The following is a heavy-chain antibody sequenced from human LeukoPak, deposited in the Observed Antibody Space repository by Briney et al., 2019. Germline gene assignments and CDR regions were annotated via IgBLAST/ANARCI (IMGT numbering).Heavy chain of an antibody. D-gene: IGHD6-19*01. CDR1: GYSFTSYW. J-gene: IGHJ4*02. V-gene: IGHV5-51*01. CDR3: ARQAIAVAGTGDFDY. Sequence: GESLKISCKGSGYSFTSYWIAWVRQMPGKGLEWMGIIYPGDSDTRYSPSFQGQVTISADKSISTAYLQWSSLKASDTAMYYCARQAIAVAGTGDFDYWGQGTLVTVSS. CDR2: IYPGDSDT.